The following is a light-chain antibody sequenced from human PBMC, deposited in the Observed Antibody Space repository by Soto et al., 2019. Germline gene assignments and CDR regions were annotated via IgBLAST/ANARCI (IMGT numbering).Light chain of an antibody. V-gene: IGKV1-39*01. J-gene: IGKJ5*01. Sequence: DVQLTQSPSSLSASLGDRVTIICRASQSICDYLNWYQQRAGRAPQLLIYSASSLHSGVPSRFSGSGSGTVFTLTISGLXPEDFASYYCHQCYITPPITFGQGTRLEIK. CDR3: HQCYITPPIT. CDR1: QSICDY. CDR2: SAS.